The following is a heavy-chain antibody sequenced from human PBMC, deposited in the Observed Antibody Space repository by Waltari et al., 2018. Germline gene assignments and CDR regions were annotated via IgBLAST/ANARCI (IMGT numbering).Heavy chain of an antibody. D-gene: IGHD1-26*01. CDR1: GGSISRYY. Sequence: QVQLQESGPGLVKPSETLSLTCTVSGGSISRYYWSWIRQPPGKGLEWIGYIYYSGSTNYNPSLKSRVTISVDTSKNQFSLKLSSVTAADTAVYYCAREDSGSYSLFDYWGQGTLVTVSS. CDR2: IYYSGST. V-gene: IGHV4-59*01. J-gene: IGHJ4*02. CDR3: AREDSGSYSLFDY.